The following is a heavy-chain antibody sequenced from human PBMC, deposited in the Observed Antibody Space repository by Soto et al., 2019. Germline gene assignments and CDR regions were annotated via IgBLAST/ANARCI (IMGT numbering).Heavy chain of an antibody. CDR2: ISAYNGNI. J-gene: IGHJ6*04. D-gene: IGHD2-2*01. Sequence: ASVKVSCKASGYTFTSYGISWVRQAPGXGLEWMGWISAYNGNINYAQKLQGRVTMTTDTSTSTAYMELRSLRSDDTAVYYCARYGSTSYYKCYYYHRMVHCGKGTRVTVSS. V-gene: IGHV1-18*01. CDR1: GYTFTSYG. CDR3: ARYGSTSYYKCYYYHRMVH.